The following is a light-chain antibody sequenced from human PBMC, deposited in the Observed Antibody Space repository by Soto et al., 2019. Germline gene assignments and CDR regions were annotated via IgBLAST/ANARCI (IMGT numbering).Light chain of an antibody. CDR1: QSVSNW. Sequence: DIQMTQSPSTLYASVGDTVTITCRASQSVSNWLAWYQLKPGKAPKLLIYKASSLVSGVPSRFSGSGSGTECTLTISSLQPDEFATYYCQQYKSFAWTFGQGTKVEIK. J-gene: IGKJ1*01. CDR3: QQYKSFAWT. V-gene: IGKV1-5*03. CDR2: KAS.